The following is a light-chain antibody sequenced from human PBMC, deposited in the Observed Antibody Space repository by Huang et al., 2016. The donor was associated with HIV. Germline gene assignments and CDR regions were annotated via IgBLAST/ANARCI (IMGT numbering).Light chain of an antibody. CDR2: DAS. J-gene: IGKJ4*01. CDR3: QQFKNYPLT. CDR1: QDITDA. V-gene: IGKV1D-13*01. Sequence: AIKLTQSPSFLSASVGDRVTITCRASQDITDALAWYQQKPGKPPKVLIYDASSLESGVPSRFSGSGSGADFTLTISSLQPEDFATYYCQQFKNYPLTCGGGTKVEVK.